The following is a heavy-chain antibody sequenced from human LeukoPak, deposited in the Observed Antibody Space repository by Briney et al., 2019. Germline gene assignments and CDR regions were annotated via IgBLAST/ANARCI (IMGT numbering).Heavy chain of an antibody. CDR1: RGTFSSYA. J-gene: IGHJ4*02. CDR3: ASYKQWLDGSHDY. V-gene: IGHV1-69*05. CDR2: IIPIFGTA. D-gene: IGHD6-19*01. Sequence: GSSVKVSCKASRGTFSSYAISWVRQAPGQGLEWMGGIIPIFGTANYAQKFQGRVTITTDESTSTAYMELSSLRSEDTAVYYCASYKQWLDGSHDYWGQGTLVTVSS.